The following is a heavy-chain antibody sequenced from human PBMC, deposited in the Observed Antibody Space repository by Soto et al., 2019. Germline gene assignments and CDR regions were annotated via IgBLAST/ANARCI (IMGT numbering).Heavy chain of an antibody. CDR1: GYTFTSYD. D-gene: IGHD3-3*01. Sequence: QVQLVQSGAEVKKPGASVKVSCKASGYTFTSYDINWVRQATGQGLEWMGWMNPNSGNTGYAQKFQGGVTMTRNTSISTAYMELSSLRSEDTAVYYCARGNYDFWSGYEYYMDVWGKGTTVTVSS. CDR2: MNPNSGNT. V-gene: IGHV1-8*01. CDR3: ARGNYDFWSGYEYYMDV. J-gene: IGHJ6*03.